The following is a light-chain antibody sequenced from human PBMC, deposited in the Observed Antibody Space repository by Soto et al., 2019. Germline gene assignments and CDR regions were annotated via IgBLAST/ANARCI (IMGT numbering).Light chain of an antibody. V-gene: IGKV1-5*01. J-gene: IGKJ1*01. CDR2: DAS. CDR3: QQYNSYPWT. CDR1: QSISSW. Sequence: DIQMTQSPSTLSASVGDRVNITCRASQSISSWLAWYQQKPGKAPKVLIYDASSLESGVPSRFSGSGSGTEFTLTISSLHPDDFATYYCQQYNSYPWTFGQGTKVEIK.